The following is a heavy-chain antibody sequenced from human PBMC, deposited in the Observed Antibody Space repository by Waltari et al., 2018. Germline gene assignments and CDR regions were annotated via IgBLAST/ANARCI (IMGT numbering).Heavy chain of an antibody. V-gene: IGHV3-73*02. J-gene: IGHJ5*02. Sequence: EVQLVESGGGLVKPGGSLKLSCAASGFTFSGSAMHWVRQASGKGLEWVGRIRSKENRYATAYVGSVKGRFTISREDSKNTAYLQMNSLKTEDTAVYYCTSKIVVVPAARVAWGQGTLVTVSS. CDR3: TSKIVVVPAARVA. D-gene: IGHD2-2*01. CDR1: GFTFSGSA. CDR2: IRSKENRYAT.